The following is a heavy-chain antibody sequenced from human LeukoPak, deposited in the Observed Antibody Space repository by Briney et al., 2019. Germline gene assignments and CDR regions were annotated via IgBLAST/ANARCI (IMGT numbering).Heavy chain of an antibody. D-gene: IGHD3-10*01. CDR2: ISGSGGST. V-gene: IGHV3-23*01. J-gene: IGHJ4*02. CDR1: GFTFSSYG. CDR3: AKDSRRYGSGGY. Sequence: PGGSLRLSCAASGFTFSSYGMSWVRQAPGKGLEWVSAISGSGGSTYYADSVKGRFTISRDNSKNTLYLQMNSLRAEDTAVYYCAKDSRRYGSGGYWGQGTLVTVSS.